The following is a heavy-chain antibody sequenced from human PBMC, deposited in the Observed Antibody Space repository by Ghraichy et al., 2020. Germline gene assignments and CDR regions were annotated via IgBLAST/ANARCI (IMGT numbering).Heavy chain of an antibody. J-gene: IGHJ6*02. V-gene: IGHV3-30-3*01. CDR2: ISYDGSNK. Sequence: GESLRLSCAASGFTFSSYAMHWVRQAPGKGLEWVAVISYDGSNKYYADSVKGRFTISRDNSKNTLYLQMNSLRAEDTAVYYCARAGRVALYYYYGMDVWGQGTTVTVSS. CDR3: ARAGRVALYYYYGMDV. D-gene: IGHD1-26*01. CDR1: GFTFSSYA.